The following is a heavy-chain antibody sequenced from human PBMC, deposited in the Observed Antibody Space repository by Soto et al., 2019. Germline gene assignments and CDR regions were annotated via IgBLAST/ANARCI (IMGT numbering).Heavy chain of an antibody. D-gene: IGHD5-18*01. CDR1: GGTFSKDA. CDR2: LIPVFGSP. V-gene: IGHV1-69*01. J-gene: IGHJ6*02. CDR3: TRVLGYTFEPGKTRYYAMDV. Sequence: QVQLVQSGAEVKKPGSSVTVSCKTSGGTFSKDAINWVRQAPGQGLEWMGLLIPVFGSPIYAQKFQGRIRITADESTSTAFMDLGSVRSEDTAVYYCTRVLGYTFEPGKTRYYAMDVWGQGTTVCVSS.